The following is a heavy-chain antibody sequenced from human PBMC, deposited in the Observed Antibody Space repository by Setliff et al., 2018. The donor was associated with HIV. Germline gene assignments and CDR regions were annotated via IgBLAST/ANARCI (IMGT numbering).Heavy chain of an antibody. CDR2: RYPRGDGT. D-gene: IGHD3-16*01. J-gene: IGHJ4*01. CDR1: GTNLDSFV. Sequence: ASVKVSCKASGTNLDSFVITWVRQASGQGLEWMGRRYPRGDGTIYAERFRGRLSFSADMSTDTAYMELDNLKSEDTAMYFCAAGPFNWGQYFWGHGTLVTVS. CDR3: AAGPFNWGQYF. V-gene: IGHV1-69-2*01.